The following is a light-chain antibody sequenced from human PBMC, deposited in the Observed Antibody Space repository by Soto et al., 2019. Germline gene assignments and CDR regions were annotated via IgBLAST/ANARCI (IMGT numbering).Light chain of an antibody. J-gene: IGKJ1*01. CDR3: YQYGSTPPT. Sequence: EIVMTQSPCTLSLSPGERATLSCRASQSVTNNQLAWFRQKPGQAPRLLIWGASNRATGIPDRFSGSGSGTDFTLTISRLEPEDFVMFYCYQYGSTPPTFGQRTKVDIK. CDR2: GAS. CDR1: QSVTNNQ. V-gene: IGKV3-20*01.